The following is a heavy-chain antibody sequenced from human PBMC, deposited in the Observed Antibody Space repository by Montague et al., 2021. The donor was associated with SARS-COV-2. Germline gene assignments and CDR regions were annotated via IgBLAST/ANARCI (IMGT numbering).Heavy chain of an antibody. CDR2: IKQDESEK. Sequence: SLRLSCAASGFPFSNYWMTWVRQAPGKGLEWVANIKQDESEKYYVDSVKGRFTISRDNAEKSLYLHMSRLRGEDTAIYYCARDRTPPCGKSWYEEYYYRAMDVWGRGTTVSVSS. J-gene: IGHJ6*02. CDR1: GFPFSNYW. CDR3: ARDRTPPCGKSWYEEYYYRAMDV. D-gene: IGHD6-13*01. V-gene: IGHV3-7*01.